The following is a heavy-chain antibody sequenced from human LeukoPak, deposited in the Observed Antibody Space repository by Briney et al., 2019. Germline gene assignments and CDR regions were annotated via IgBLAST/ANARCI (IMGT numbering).Heavy chain of an antibody. J-gene: IGHJ4*02. CDR2: IRYDGSNK. V-gene: IGHV3-30*02. Sequence: GGSLRLSCAASGFTFSSYGMHWVRQAPGKGLEWVAFIRYDGSNKYYADSVKGRFTISRDNSKNTLYLQMSSLRAEDTAVYYCAKKYCSSTSCYTDSSYFDYWGQGTLVTVSS. D-gene: IGHD2-2*02. CDR3: AKKYCSSTSCYTDSSYFDY. CDR1: GFTFSSYG.